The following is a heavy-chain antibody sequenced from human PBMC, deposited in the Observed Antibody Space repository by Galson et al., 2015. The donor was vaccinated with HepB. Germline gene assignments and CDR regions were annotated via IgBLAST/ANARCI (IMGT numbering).Heavy chain of an antibody. CDR3: ARRISLVRGIITKPDYYYGMDV. CDR2: INQDGSST. Sequence: SLRLSCAASGFTFSSYWMNWVRQAPGKGLEWVAHINQDGSSTYYVDSVKGRFTISRDNAKDPVYLQLDSLRAEDTAVYYCARRISLVRGIITKPDYYYGMDVWGQGTTVTVAS. V-gene: IGHV3-7*03. CDR1: GFTFSSYW. D-gene: IGHD3-10*01. J-gene: IGHJ6*02.